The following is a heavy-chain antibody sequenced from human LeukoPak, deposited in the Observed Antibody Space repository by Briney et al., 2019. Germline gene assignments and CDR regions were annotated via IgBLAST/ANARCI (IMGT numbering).Heavy chain of an antibody. CDR3: ARGRWGPTVTN. J-gene: IGHJ4*02. CDR2: INHSGST. D-gene: IGHD4-17*01. CDR1: GGSFRGYY. Sequence: SETLSLTCAVYGGSFRGYYWSWIRQPPGEGVEGIGEINHSGSTNYNPSLKSRVRISVDTSKNQISLKLSSVTAADTAVYYCARGRWGPTVTNWGQGTLVTVSS. V-gene: IGHV4-34*01.